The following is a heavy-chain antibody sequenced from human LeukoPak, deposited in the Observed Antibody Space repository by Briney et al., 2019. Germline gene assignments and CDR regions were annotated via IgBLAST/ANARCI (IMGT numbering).Heavy chain of an antibody. CDR1: GCTVSSNY. Sequence: GGSLRLSCAASGCTVSSNYMSWVRQAPGKGLEWVSVIYSRGSTYYADSVKGRFTISRDNSKNTLYLQMNSLRAEDTAVYYCASLSWGPYYYDSSGYWGQGTLVTVSS. D-gene: IGHD3-22*01. J-gene: IGHJ4*02. CDR3: ASLSWGPYYYDSSGY. CDR2: IYSRGST. V-gene: IGHV3-53*01.